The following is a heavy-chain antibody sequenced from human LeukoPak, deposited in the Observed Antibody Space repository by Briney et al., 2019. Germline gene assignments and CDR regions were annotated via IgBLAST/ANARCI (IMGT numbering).Heavy chain of an antibody. CDR3: ARMDYGGNDVNWFDP. CDR2: MNPNSGNT. Sequence: ASVRASCKASGYTFTSYGINWARQATGQGLEWMGWMNPNSGNTGYAQKFQGRVTMTRNTSISTAYMELSSLRSDDTAVYYCARMDYGGNDVNWFDPWGQGTLVTVSS. D-gene: IGHD4-23*01. V-gene: IGHV1-8*01. J-gene: IGHJ5*02. CDR1: GYTFTSYG.